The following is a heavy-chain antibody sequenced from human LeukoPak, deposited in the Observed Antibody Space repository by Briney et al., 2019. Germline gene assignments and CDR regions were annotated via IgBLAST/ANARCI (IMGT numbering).Heavy chain of an antibody. Sequence: PSGTLSLTCTVSGDSISPYYWSWIRQPPGGGLEWIGYVFYTGSTNYNPSLKSRVTISVDTSRSQFSLKLASVTAADTAVYYCASTRSGYSTLGYWGQGTLVTVSS. CDR2: VFYTGST. D-gene: IGHD1-26*01. J-gene: IGHJ4*02. CDR1: GDSISPYY. CDR3: ASTRSGYSTLGY. V-gene: IGHV4-59*01.